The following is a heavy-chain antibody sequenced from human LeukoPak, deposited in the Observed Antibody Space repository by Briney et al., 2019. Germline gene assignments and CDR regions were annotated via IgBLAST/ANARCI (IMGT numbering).Heavy chain of an antibody. Sequence: ASVKVSCRASGFTSTNFYMHWVRQAPGQGLEWMGWISAYNGNTNYAQKLQGRVTMTTDTSTSTAYMELRSLRSDDTAVYYCARAVVGATPGGYWGQGTLVTVSS. CDR1: GFTSTNFY. D-gene: IGHD1-26*01. J-gene: IGHJ4*02. CDR3: ARAVVGATPGGY. CDR2: ISAYNGNT. V-gene: IGHV1-18*04.